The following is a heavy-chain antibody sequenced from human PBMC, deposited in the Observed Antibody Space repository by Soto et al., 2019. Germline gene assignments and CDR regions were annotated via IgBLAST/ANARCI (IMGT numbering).Heavy chain of an antibody. CDR2: IYYSGST. V-gene: IGHV4-59*08. CDR3: ARGYGPGFDY. D-gene: IGHD5-12*01. Sequence: PSETLSLTCTVSGGSISSYYWRWIRQPPGKGLEWIGYIYYSGSTNYNPSLKSRVTISVDTSKNQFSLKLSSVTAADTAVYYCARGYGPGFDYWGQGTLVTVSS. J-gene: IGHJ4*02. CDR1: GGSISSYY.